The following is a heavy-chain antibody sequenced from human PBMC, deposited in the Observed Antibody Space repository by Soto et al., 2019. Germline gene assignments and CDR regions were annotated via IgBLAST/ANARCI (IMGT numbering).Heavy chain of an antibody. J-gene: IGHJ4*02. CDR2: IKQDGSEK. CDR3: ARVTMIVVVPYFDY. Sequence: GESLKISCAASGFTFSSYWMSWVRQAPGKGLEWVANIKQDGSEKYYVDSVKGRFTISRDNAKNSLYLQMNSLRAEDTAVYYCARVTMIVVVPYFDYWGQGTLVTVSS. V-gene: IGHV3-7*04. D-gene: IGHD3-22*01. CDR1: GFTFSSYW.